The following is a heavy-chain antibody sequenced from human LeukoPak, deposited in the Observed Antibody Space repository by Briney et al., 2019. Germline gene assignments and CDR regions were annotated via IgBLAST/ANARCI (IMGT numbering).Heavy chain of an antibody. Sequence: SCKASGGTFSSYAISWVRQAPGKGLEWVSAISGSGGSTYYADSVKGRFTISRDNSKNTLYLQMNSLRAEDTAVYYCARDLAYCDGDCYSVGVDYWGQGTLVTVSS. V-gene: IGHV3-23*01. CDR3: ARDLAYCDGDCYSVGVDY. CDR2: ISGSGGST. J-gene: IGHJ4*02. CDR1: GGTFSSYA. D-gene: IGHD2-21*01.